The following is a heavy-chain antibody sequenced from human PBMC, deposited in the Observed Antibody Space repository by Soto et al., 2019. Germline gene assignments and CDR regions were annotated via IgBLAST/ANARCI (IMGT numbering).Heavy chain of an antibody. CDR3: ARGPRYSYGPRGGAFDI. J-gene: IGHJ3*02. CDR2: INPNSGGT. V-gene: IGHV1-2*04. Sequence: ASVKVSCKASGYTFTGYYMHWVRQAPRQGLEWMGWINPNSGGTNYAQKFQGWVTMTRDTSISTAYMELSRLRSDDTAVYYCARGPRYSYGPRGGAFDIWGQGTMVTVSS. CDR1: GYTFTGYY. D-gene: IGHD5-18*01.